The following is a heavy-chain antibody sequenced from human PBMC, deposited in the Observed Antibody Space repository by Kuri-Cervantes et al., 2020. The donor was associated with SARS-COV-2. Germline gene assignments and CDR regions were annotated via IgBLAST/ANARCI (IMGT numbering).Heavy chain of an antibody. J-gene: IGHJ4*02. CDR3: ARGWYPVGATILYYFDY. V-gene: IGHV4-34*01. CDR1: GGSFSGYY. D-gene: IGHD1-26*01. Sequence: SETLSLTCAVYGGSFSGYYWSWIRQPPGKGLEWIGEINHSGSTNYNPSLKSRVTISVDTSKNQFSPKLSSVTAADTAVYYCARGWYPVGATILYYFDYWGQGTLVTVSS. CDR2: INHSGST.